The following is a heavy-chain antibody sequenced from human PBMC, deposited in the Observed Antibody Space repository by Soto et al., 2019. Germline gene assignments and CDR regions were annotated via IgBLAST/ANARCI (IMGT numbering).Heavy chain of an antibody. D-gene: IGHD6-13*01. CDR3: ARHPSSHYYYGMDV. V-gene: IGHV3-21*01. Sequence: GGSLRLSCAASGFTFSSYSMNWVRQAPGKGLEWVSSISSSSSYIYYADSVKGRFTISRDNAKNSLYLQMNSLRAEDTAVYYCARHPSSHYYYGMDVWGQGTTVTVSS. CDR2: ISSSSSYI. J-gene: IGHJ6*02. CDR1: GFTFSSYS.